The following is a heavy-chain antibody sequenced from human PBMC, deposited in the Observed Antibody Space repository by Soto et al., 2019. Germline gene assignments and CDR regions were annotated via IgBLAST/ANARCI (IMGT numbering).Heavy chain of an antibody. Sequence: QVQLVQSGAEVKKPGASVKVSCKASGYTFSNDAITWVRQAPGQGLEWMGWVSAYNGNTNYAQKFKGRVTITTDTSTRTAYMELRSLRYDDTAVYFCARASRYYWNYMMYWGPGTLVTASS. D-gene: IGHD1-7*01. CDR3: ARASRYYWNYMMY. V-gene: IGHV1-18*01. CDR2: VSAYNGNT. J-gene: IGHJ4*02. CDR1: GYTFSNDA.